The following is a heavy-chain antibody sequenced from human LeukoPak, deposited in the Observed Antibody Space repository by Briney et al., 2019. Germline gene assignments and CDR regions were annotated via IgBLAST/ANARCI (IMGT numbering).Heavy chain of an antibody. Sequence: GGSLRLSCAASGFTFSDYILDWVRQAPGKGLEWVGRIRRGANSYTTVYAASVKGRFTISRDDSKNSLYLHMNSLKTEDTAVYHCSRDGGEGGNSAFDIWGQGTMVTVSS. V-gene: IGHV3-72*01. CDR1: GFTFSDYI. J-gene: IGHJ3*02. D-gene: IGHD3-16*01. CDR3: SRDGGEGGNSAFDI. CDR2: IRRGANSYTT.